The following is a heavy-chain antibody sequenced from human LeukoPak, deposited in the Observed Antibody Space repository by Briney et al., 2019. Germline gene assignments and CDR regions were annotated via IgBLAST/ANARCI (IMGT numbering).Heavy chain of an antibody. Sequence: SETLSLTCTVSGGFISSGGYYWSWIRQHPGKGLEWIGYIYYSGSTYYNPSLKSRVTISVDTSKNQFSLKLSSVTAADTAVYYCARDGITRIDYWGQGTLVTVSS. J-gene: IGHJ4*02. CDR1: GGFISSGGYY. CDR2: IYYSGST. CDR3: ARDGITRIDY. V-gene: IGHV4-31*03. D-gene: IGHD1-7*01.